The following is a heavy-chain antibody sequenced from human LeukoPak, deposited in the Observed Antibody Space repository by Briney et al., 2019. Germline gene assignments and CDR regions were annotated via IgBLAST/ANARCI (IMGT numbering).Heavy chain of an antibody. J-gene: IGHJ6*02. CDR3: ARARSNYYYYYYGMDV. CDR1: GGPISSYY. D-gene: IGHD4-11*01. V-gene: IGHV4-59*01. Sequence: SETLSLTCTVSGGPISSYYWSWIRQPPGKGLEWIGYIYYSGSTNYNPSLKSRVTISVDTSKNQFSLKLSSVTAADTAVYYCARARSNYYYYYYGMDVWGQGTTVTVSS. CDR2: IYYSGST.